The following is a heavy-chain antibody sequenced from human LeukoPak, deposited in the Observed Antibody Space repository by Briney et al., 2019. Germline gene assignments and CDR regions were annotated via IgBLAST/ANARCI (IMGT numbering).Heavy chain of an antibody. Sequence: PSETLSLTCAVSGGAFSNYFWTWIRQPPGKGPEWIAEINDSGSTNSNSSLRSRVAISLDTSKNQFSLRLTSVTAADTAVYYCARGQYCSTTTCYSARRYFDFWGQGTLVTVSS. J-gene: IGHJ4*02. CDR1: GGAFSNYF. CDR2: INDSGST. D-gene: IGHD2-2*01. V-gene: IGHV4-34*01. CDR3: ARGQYCSTTTCYSARRYFDF.